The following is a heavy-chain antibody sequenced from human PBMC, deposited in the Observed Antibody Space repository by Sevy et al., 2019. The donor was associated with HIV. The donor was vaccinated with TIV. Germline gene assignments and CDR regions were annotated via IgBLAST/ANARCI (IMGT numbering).Heavy chain of an antibody. CDR2: ISGYNGNT. CDR3: ARDDYDSSGYYSNIDY. D-gene: IGHD3-22*01. V-gene: IGHV1-18*04. CDR1: GYTFTNYG. Sequence: ASVKVSCKSSGYTFTNYGISWVRQAPGQGLEWMGWISGYNGNTKYAQRLQGRVTMTTDTSTTTTYKELNNLTSDDTAVYYWARDDYDSSGYYSNIDYWGQGTLVTVSS. J-gene: IGHJ4*02.